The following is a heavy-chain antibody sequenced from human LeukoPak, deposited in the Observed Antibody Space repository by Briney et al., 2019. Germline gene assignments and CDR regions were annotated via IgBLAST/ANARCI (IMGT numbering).Heavy chain of an antibody. J-gene: IGHJ4*02. CDR3: AKGDYGGTIQVFDY. CDR1: GFTFSNAW. D-gene: IGHD4-23*01. V-gene: IGHV3-15*01. Sequence: PGGSLRLSCAASGFTFSNAWMSWVRQAPGKGLEWVGRIKSKTDGGTTDYAAPVKGRFTISRDDSKNTLYLQMNSLRAEDTAVYYCAKGDYGGTIQVFDYWGQGTLVTVSS. CDR2: IKSKTDGGTT.